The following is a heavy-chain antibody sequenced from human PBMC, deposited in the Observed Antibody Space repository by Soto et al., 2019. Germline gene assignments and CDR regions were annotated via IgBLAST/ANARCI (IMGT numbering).Heavy chain of an antibody. CDR2: IYPTGST. V-gene: IGHV4-4*07. CDR3: ATGRSEVVPGAMDT. D-gene: IGHD2-2*01. Sequence: ETLSLTCNVSGDSFISYYFNWVRKSAGKGLEWIGRIYPTGSTTYNPSLKSRLTMSVDTSKNQFSLRLTSMTAADTAVYYCATGRSEVVPGAMDTWGHGTLVTVS. CDR1: GDSFISYY. J-gene: IGHJ5*01.